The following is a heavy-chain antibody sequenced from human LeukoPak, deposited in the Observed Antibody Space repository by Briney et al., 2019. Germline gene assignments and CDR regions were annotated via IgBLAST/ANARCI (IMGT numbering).Heavy chain of an antibody. Sequence: SETLSLTCTVSGGSISSSSYYWGWIRQPPGKGLEWIGSIYYSGSTYYNPSLKSRVTISVDTSKNQFSLKLSSVTAADTAVYYCARDQGIAALSYWGQGTRVTVSS. D-gene: IGHD6-6*01. V-gene: IGHV4-39*07. CDR3: ARDQGIAALSY. CDR2: IYYSGST. J-gene: IGHJ4*02. CDR1: GGSISSSSYY.